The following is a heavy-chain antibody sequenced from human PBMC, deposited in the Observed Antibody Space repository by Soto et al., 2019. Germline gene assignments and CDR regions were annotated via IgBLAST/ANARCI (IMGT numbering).Heavy chain of an antibody. Sequence: GASVKVSCKVSGYTFTDYYMHWVQQAPGKGLEWMGLVDPEDGETIYAEKFQGRVTITADTSTDTAYKELSSLRSEDTAVYYCATERYRSWVDYWGQGTLVTVSS. CDR3: ATERYRSWVDY. CDR1: GYTFTDYY. D-gene: IGHD6-13*01. J-gene: IGHJ4*02. V-gene: IGHV1-69-2*01. CDR2: VDPEDGET.